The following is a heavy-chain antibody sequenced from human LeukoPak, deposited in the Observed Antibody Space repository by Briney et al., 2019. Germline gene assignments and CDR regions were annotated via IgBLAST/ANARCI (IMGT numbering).Heavy chain of an antibody. CDR1: GYTFTSYY. Sequence: AASVKVSCKASGYTFTSYYMHWVRQAPGQGLEWMGIINPSGGSTSYAQKFQGRVTMTRDMSTSTVYMELSSLRSEDTAVYYCARDKKGSPLGYYMDVWGKGTTVTVSS. D-gene: IGHD6-13*01. CDR3: ARDKKGSPLGYYMDV. V-gene: IGHV1-46*01. J-gene: IGHJ6*03. CDR2: INPSGGST.